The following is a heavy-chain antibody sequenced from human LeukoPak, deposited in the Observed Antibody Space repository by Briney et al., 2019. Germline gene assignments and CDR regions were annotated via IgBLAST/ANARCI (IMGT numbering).Heavy chain of an antibody. CDR2: INHSGST. V-gene: IGHV4-34*01. CDR3: ARNRGAYCGGDCLDY. CDR1: GGSFSGYY. J-gene: IGHJ4*02. D-gene: IGHD2-21*02. Sequence: SETLSLTCAVYGGSFSGYYWSWIRQPPGKGLEWIGEINHSGSTNYNPSLKSRVTISVDTSKNQFSLKLSSVTAADTAVYYCARNRGAYCGGDCLDYWGQGTLVTVSS.